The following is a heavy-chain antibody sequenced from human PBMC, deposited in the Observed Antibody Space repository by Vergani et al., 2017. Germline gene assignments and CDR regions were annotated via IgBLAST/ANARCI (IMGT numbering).Heavy chain of an antibody. Sequence: QVRLQESGPGLVKPSETLSLTCSVSGGSMSGYYWSWIRQPPGKELEWIGYMYHSGSTNYNPSLETRVTISGDTSKKQFSLKLNSVTAADTAVYYCGRVADFCGWENRLLDLWGQGILVTVSS. CDR3: GRVADFCGWENRLLDL. D-gene: IGHD2-21*01. V-gene: IGHV4-59*01. J-gene: IGHJ5*02. CDR2: MYHSGST. CDR1: GGSMSGYY.